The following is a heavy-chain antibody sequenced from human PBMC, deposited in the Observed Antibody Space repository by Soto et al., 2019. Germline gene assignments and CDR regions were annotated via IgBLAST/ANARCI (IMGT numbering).Heavy chain of an antibody. V-gene: IGHV3-23*01. Sequence: GGSLRLSCAASGFTFSSYAMSWVRQAPGKGLEWVSAISGSGGSTYYADSVKGRFTISRDNSKDTLYLQMNSLRAEDTAVYYCAKPRYYDFWSGYPDWGQGTLVTVSS. J-gene: IGHJ4*02. CDR1: GFTFSSYA. CDR3: AKPRYYDFWSGYPD. D-gene: IGHD3-3*01. CDR2: ISGSGGST.